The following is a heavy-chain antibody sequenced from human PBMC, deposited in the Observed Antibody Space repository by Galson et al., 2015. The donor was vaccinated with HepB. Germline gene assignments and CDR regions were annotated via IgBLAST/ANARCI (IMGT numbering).Heavy chain of an antibody. D-gene: IGHD3-16*02. CDR1: GGSISSGGYY. CDR2: IYYSGST. CDR3: AREGAMITFGGVIVRGWFDP. V-gene: IGHV4-31*03. Sequence: TLSLTCTVSGGSISSGGYYWSWIRQHPGKGLEWIGYIYYSGSTYYNPSLKSRVTISVDTSKNQFSLKLSSVTAADTAVYYYAREGAMITFGGVIVRGWFDPWGQGTLVTVSS. J-gene: IGHJ5*02.